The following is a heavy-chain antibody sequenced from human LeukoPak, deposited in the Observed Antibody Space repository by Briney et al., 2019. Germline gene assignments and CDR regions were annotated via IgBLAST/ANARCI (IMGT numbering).Heavy chain of an antibody. CDR2: IYYSGST. V-gene: IGHV4-59*01. D-gene: IGHD5-18*01. Sequence: GSLRLSCGTSGFIFRTYAMTWIRQPPGKGLEWIGYIYYSGSTNYNPSLKSRVTISVDTSKNQFSLKLSSVTAADTAVYYCARGGYSYGYYYYGMDVWGQGTTVTVSS. CDR3: ARGGYSYGYYYYGMDV. CDR1: GFIFRTYA. J-gene: IGHJ6*02.